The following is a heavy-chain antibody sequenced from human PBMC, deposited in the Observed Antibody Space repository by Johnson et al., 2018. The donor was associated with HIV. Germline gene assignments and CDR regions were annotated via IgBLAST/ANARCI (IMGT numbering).Heavy chain of an antibody. Sequence: VQLVESGGGLVKPGGSLRLSCAASGFTFSDYYMSWIRQAPGKGLEWVSVIYSGGSTYYADSVKGRFTISRDNSKNTVYLQMGSLRAEDMAVYYCAIPYFYDTSVYHWGQGTVVTVSS. CDR3: AIPYFYDTSVYH. D-gene: IGHD3-22*01. CDR1: GFTFSDYY. CDR2: IYSGGST. V-gene: IGHV3-66*02. J-gene: IGHJ3*01.